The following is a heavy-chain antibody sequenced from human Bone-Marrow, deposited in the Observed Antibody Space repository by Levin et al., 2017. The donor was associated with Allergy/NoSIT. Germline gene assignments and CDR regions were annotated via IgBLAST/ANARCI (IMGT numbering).Heavy chain of an antibody. D-gene: IGHD6-19*01. CDR2: IYYSGST. CDR3: ARHDSGWRGELGY. V-gene: IGHV4-59*08. Sequence: PSETLSLTCSVSGGSISGYYWSWIRQSPWKGLEWIGYIYYSGSTNYNPSLRSRVTMSVDTSKNQFSLKLSSVTAADTAVYYCARHDSGWRGELGYWGQGSLVTVSS. CDR1: GGSISGYY. J-gene: IGHJ4*02.